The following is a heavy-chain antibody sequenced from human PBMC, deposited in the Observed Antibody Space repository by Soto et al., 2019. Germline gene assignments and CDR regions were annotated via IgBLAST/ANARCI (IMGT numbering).Heavy chain of an antibody. D-gene: IGHD5-12*01. CDR2: ISAYNGNT. V-gene: IGHV1-18*04. J-gene: IGHJ5*02. CDR3: ARVVSGYSGYGSLSWFDP. CDR1: SCTFASCG. Sequence: SGKVAWEASSCTFASCGGRGGRHAPGQGLEWMGWISAYNGNTNYAQKRQGMVTMTTDTSTSTAYMELRSLRSDDTAVYYCARVVSGYSGYGSLSWFDPWGQGTLVTVSS.